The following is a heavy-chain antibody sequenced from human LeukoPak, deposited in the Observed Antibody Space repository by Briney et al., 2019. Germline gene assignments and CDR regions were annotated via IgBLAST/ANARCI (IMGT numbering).Heavy chain of an antibody. CDR3: ARGGGYSYGPNHFDY. D-gene: IGHD5-18*01. CDR2: IYHSGGT. V-gene: IGHV4-38-2*01. J-gene: IGHJ4*02. CDR1: GYSISSGYY. Sequence: PSETLSLTCAVSGYSISSGYYWGWIRQPPGKGLEWIGSIYHSGGTYYNPSLKSRVTISVDTSKNQFSLKLSSVTAADTAVYYCARGGGYSYGPNHFDYWGQGTLVTVSS.